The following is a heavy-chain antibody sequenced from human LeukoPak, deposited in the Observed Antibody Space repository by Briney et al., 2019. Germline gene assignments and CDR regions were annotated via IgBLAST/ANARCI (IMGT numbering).Heavy chain of an antibody. CDR1: GFTVSSNY. CDR2: IYSGGST. V-gene: IGHV3-53*01. D-gene: IGHD4-17*01. CDR3: ARGTRVYGDYFDY. J-gene: IGHJ4*02. Sequence: GGSLRLSCAASGFTVSSNYISWVRQAPGKGLEWVSVIYSGGSTYYADSVKGRFTISRDNSKNTLYLQMNSLRAEDTAVYYCARGTRVYGDYFDYWGQGTLVTVSS.